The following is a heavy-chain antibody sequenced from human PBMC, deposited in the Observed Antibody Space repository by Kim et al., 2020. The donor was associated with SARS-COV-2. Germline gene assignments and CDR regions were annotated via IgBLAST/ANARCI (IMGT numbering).Heavy chain of an antibody. CDR3: ARHGPAWFGELFWAFDI. J-gene: IGHJ3*02. Sequence: GESLKISCKGSGYSFTSYWIGWVRQMPGKGLEWMGIIYPGDSDTRYSPSFQGQVTISADKSISTAYLQWSSLKASDTAMYYCARHGPAWFGELFWAFDIWGQGTMVTVSS. V-gene: IGHV5-51*01. D-gene: IGHD3-10*01. CDR1: GYSFTSYW. CDR2: IYPGDSDT.